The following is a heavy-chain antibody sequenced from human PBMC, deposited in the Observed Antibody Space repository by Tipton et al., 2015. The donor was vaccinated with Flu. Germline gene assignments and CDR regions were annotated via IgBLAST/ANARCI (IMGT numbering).Heavy chain of an antibody. CDR3: ARDSALLSRYYDY. Sequence: TLSLTCTVSGGSISSSSYYWGWIRQPPGKGLEWIGTIYYSGSTYYNPSLKSRVTMSVDTSKNQFSLKLSSVTAADTAVYYCARDSALLSRYYDYWGQGTLVTVSS. D-gene: IGHD2/OR15-2a*01. CDR2: IYYSGST. J-gene: IGHJ4*02. CDR1: GGSISSSSYY. V-gene: IGHV4-39*07.